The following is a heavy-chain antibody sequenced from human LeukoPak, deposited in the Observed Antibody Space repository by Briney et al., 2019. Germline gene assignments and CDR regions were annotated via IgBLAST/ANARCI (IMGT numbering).Heavy chain of an antibody. Sequence: GRSLRLSCAASGFTFSSYAMHWVRQAPGKGLEWVAVISYDGSNKYYADSVKGRFTISRDNSKNTLYLQMNSLRAEDTAVYYCAKARGDYGQPFDYWGQGTLVTVSS. D-gene: IGHD4/OR15-4a*01. CDR1: GFTFSSYA. CDR3: AKARGDYGQPFDY. V-gene: IGHV3-30*07. J-gene: IGHJ4*02. CDR2: ISYDGSNK.